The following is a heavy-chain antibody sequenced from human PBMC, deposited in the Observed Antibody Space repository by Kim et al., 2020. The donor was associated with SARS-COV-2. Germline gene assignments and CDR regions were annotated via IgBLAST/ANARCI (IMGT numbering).Heavy chain of an antibody. J-gene: IGHJ5*02. CDR3: ASAQYTNRFGR. V-gene: IGHV4-4*07. D-gene: IGHD2-8*01. CDR2: TT. Sequence: TTETNPSLKSRVTLSVDTSKSQFSLNLHSVTSADTAVYYCASAQYTNRFGRWGQGTLVAVSS.